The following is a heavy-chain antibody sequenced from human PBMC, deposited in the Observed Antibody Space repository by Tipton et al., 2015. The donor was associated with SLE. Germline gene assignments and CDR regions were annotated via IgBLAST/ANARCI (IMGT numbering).Heavy chain of an antibody. CDR1: GGSISSSSYY. J-gene: IGHJ3*02. D-gene: IGHD3-10*01. CDR3: ASDSGDAFDI. V-gene: IGHV4-61*01. Sequence: TLSLTCTVSGGSISSSSYYWSWIRQPPGKGLEWIGYIYYSGSTNYNPSLKSRVTISVDTSKNQFSLKLSSVTAADTAVYYCASDSGDAFDIWGQGTMVTVSS. CDR2: IYYSGST.